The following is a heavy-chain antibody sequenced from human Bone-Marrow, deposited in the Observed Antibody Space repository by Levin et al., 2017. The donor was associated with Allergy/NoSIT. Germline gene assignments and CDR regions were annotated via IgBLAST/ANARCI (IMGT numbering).Heavy chain of an antibody. CDR2: MNPSTGGT. CDR1: GYTFTGHY. J-gene: IGHJ4*02. Sequence: ASVKVSCKALGYTFTGHYLHWVRQAPGQGLEWMGWMNPSTGGTNFAPKFHGRVTMTRDTSIGTAYMELKGLTSEDTAVYFCARVAGTLMGAEDYFDYWGQGTLITVSS. V-gene: IGHV1-2*02. D-gene: IGHD1-14*01. CDR3: ARVAGTLMGAEDYFDY.